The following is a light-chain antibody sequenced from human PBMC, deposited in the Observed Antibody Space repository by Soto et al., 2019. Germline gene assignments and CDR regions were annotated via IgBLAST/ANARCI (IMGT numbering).Light chain of an antibody. V-gene: IGLV2-23*01. CDR2: EGI. CDR1: SSDVGNSNR. Sequence: QSALTQPASVSGSPGQSITISCTGTSSDVGNSNRVSWYQHHPGTDPKVMIYEGIKRPSGVSIRFSGTKSGNTASLTISGLQAEDEADYYCSSYAGSGTGVFGGGTQLTVL. J-gene: IGLJ7*01. CDR3: SSYAGSGTGV.